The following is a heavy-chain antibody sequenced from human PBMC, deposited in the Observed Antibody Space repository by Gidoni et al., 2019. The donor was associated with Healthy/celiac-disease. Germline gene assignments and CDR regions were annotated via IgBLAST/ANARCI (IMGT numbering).Heavy chain of an antibody. CDR1: GGPFSSYA. V-gene: IGHV1-69*04. D-gene: IGHD6-13*01. CDR3: ARGDSSSPSYYYYYMDV. Sequence: QVQLVQSGAEVKKPGSSVTVSCKASGGPFSSYAISWVRQAPGQGLEWMGRIIPILGIANYAQKFQGRVTITADKSTSTAYMELSSLRSEDTAVYYCARGDSSSPSYYYYYMDVWGKGTTVTVSS. CDR2: IIPILGIA. J-gene: IGHJ6*03.